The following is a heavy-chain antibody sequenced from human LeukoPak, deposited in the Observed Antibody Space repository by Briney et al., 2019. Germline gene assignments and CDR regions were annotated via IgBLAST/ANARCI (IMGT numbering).Heavy chain of an antibody. V-gene: IGHV1-46*01. D-gene: IGHD3/OR15-3a*01. J-gene: IGHJ6*02. CDR2: INPSCGST. Sequence: ASVKVSCKASGCTFTSYYMHWVRQAPGQGLEWMGIINPSCGSTSYAQKFQGRVTMTRDTSTSTVYMGLSSLRSEDTAVYYCASESGSGLGGPYYYYGMDVWGQGTTVTVSS. CDR3: ASESGSGLGGPYYYYGMDV. CDR1: GCTFTSYY.